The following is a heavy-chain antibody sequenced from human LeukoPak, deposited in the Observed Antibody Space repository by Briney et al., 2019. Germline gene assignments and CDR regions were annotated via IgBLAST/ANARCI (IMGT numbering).Heavy chain of an antibody. Sequence: PGGSLRLSCAASGFTFSSYAMSWVRQAPGKGLDWVSAISGSGGSTYYADSVKGRFTISRDNSKNTLYLQMNSLRAEDTAVYYCAKDQGRSSRHYGSGSPFDYWGQGTLVTVSS. CDR1: GFTFSSYA. J-gene: IGHJ4*02. CDR2: ISGSGGST. CDR3: AKDQGRSSRHYGSGSPFDY. V-gene: IGHV3-23*01. D-gene: IGHD3-10*01.